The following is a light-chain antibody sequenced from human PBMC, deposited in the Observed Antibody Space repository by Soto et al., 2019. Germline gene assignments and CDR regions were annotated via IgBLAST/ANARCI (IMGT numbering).Light chain of an antibody. CDR3: QQYNDWWT. CDR2: DAS. V-gene: IGKV3-11*01. J-gene: IGKJ1*01. Sequence: EIVFTQSPATMSFSTLEISILSCRASQSVNSYLAWYQHKPGQAPRLLIYDASNRATGIPARFSGSGSGTDFTLTISSLEPGDFAVYYCQQYNDWWTFGQGTKVDI. CDR1: QSVNSY.